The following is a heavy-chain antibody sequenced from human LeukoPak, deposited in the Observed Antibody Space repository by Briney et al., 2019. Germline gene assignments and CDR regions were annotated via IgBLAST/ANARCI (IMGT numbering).Heavy chain of an antibody. D-gene: IGHD2-2*01. CDR1: GFTFSDYY. CDR2: ISSSGSTI. V-gene: IGHV3-11*04. J-gene: IGHJ6*02. CDR3: ARDASYCSSTSCLYYYYYGMDV. Sequence: GGSLRLSCAASGFTFSDYYMSWIRQAPGKGLEWVSYISSSGSTIYYADSVKGRFTISRDNAKNSLYLQMNSLRAEDTAVYYCARDASYCSSTSCLYYYYYGMDVWGQGTTVTVSS.